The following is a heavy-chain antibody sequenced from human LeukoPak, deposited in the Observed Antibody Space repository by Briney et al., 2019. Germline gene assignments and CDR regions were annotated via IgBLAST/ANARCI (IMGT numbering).Heavy chain of an antibody. V-gene: IGHV4-59*01. CDR1: GGSISSYY. J-gene: IGHJ6*02. CDR3: ARDKVSVYYYGMDV. D-gene: IGHD6-6*01. CDR2: IYYSGNT. Sequence: SETLSLTCTVSGGSISSYYWSWIRQPPGKGLEWIGYIYYSGNTNYNPSLKSRVTISVDTSKNQFSLKLTSVTAADTAVYYCARDKVSVYYYGMDVWGQGTTVTVSS.